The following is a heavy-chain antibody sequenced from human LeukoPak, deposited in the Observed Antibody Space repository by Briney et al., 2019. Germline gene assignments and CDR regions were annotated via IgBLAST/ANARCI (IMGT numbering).Heavy chain of an antibody. CDR3: AKGYSYYYYYMDV. CDR2: ISWNSGNI. V-gene: IGHV3-9*01. Sequence: PGGSLRLSCAASGFIFDDYAMHWVRQVPGKGLEWVSGISWNSGNIGYADSVKGRFTISRDNAKKSLYLQMNSLRAEDTALYYCAKGYSYYYYYMDVWGKGTTVTISS. J-gene: IGHJ6*03. CDR1: GFIFDDYA.